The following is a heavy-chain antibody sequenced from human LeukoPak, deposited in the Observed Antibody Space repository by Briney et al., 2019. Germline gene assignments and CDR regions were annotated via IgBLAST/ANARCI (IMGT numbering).Heavy chain of an antibody. Sequence: SETLSLTCTVAGGSTSSYYWTWIRQPPGKGLEWIGNVYYIGTTSYNSSLQSRVTISIDTSKNQFSLEVTSVTAADTAVYYCARNTSSSPWFDPWGQGTLVTVSS. CDR3: ARNTSSSPWFDP. D-gene: IGHD6-6*01. V-gene: IGHV4-59*01. J-gene: IGHJ5*02. CDR2: VYYIGTT. CDR1: GGSTSSYY.